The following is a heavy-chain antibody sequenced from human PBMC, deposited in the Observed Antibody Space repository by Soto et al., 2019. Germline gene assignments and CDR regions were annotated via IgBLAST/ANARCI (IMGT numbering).Heavy chain of an antibody. D-gene: IGHD3-3*01. Sequence: TLSLTCTVSGGSISSGGYYWSWIRQHPGKGLEWIGYIYYSGSTYYNPSLKSRVTISVDTSKNQFSLKLSSVTAADTAVYYCARDVLYYDFWSGHQGWFDPWGQGTLVTVSS. CDR3: ARDVLYYDFWSGHQGWFDP. J-gene: IGHJ5*02. CDR1: GGSISSGGYY. CDR2: IYYSGST. V-gene: IGHV4-31*03.